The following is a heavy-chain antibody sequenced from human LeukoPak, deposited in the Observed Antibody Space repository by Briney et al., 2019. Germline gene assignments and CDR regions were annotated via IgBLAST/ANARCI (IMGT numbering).Heavy chain of an antibody. CDR1: GGSISSSSYY. J-gene: IGHJ4*02. Sequence: PSETLSLTCTVSGGSISSSSYYWGWIRQPPGKGPEWIGSIYYSGSTYYNPSLKSRVTISVDTSKNQFSLKLSSVTAADTAVYYCARRPTGYSGPTFDYWGQGTLVTVSS. V-gene: IGHV4-39*01. D-gene: IGHD3-9*01. CDR3: ARRPTGYSGPTFDY. CDR2: IYYSGST.